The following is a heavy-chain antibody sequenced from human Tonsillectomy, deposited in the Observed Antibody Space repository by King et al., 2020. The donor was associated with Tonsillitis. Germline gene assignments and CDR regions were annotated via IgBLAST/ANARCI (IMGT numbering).Heavy chain of an antibody. CDR3: ARYWINPTTGPSTSSGYFDY. CDR2: ISYDGSNK. Sequence: VQLVESGGGVVQPGRSLRLSCAASGFTFSNYALHWVRQAPGKGLEWVAVISYDGSNKYYADSVKGRFTISRDNSKNTLYLQMNSLRAEDTAVYYCARYWINPTTGPSTSSGYFDYWGQGTLVTVSS. D-gene: IGHD1/OR15-1a*01. J-gene: IGHJ4*02. CDR1: GFTFSNYA. V-gene: IGHV3-30*04.